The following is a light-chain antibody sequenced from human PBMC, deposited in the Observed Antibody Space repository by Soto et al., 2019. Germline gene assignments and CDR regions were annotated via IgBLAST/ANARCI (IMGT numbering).Light chain of an antibody. CDR1: QTIGSW. J-gene: IGKJ1*01. Sequence: DIEMTQSPSTLSASVGDRVTVTCRASQTIGSWLARYQQQPGSAPKLLLFDAPSFESGVPSRFSGNGSGTEFNLTIRGLQPDDCARDDCQQYNCYSGFFGNGTQVHIK. CDR3: QQYNCYSGF. CDR2: DAP. V-gene: IGKV1-5*01.